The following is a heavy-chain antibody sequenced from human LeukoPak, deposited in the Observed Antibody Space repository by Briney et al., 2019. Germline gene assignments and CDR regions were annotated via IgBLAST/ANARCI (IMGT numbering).Heavy chain of an antibody. D-gene: IGHD5-24*01. J-gene: IGHJ4*02. CDR3: ARGRGVATIGLPVDY. CDR2: IYYSGST. CDR1: GGSISSGGYY. Sequence: PSETLSLTCTVSGGSISSGGYYWSWIRQHPGKGLEWIGYIYYSGSTYYNPSLKSRVTISVDTSKNQFSLKLSSVTAADTAVYYCARGRGVATIGLPVDYWGQGTLVTVSS. V-gene: IGHV4-61*08.